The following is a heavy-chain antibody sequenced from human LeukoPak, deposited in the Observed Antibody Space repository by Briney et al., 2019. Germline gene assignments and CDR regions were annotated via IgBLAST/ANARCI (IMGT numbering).Heavy chain of an antibody. CDR1: AFTFSDHY. V-gene: IGHV3-11*05. D-gene: IGHD3-10*01. Sequence: PGGSLRLSCAASAFTFSDHYMSWIRQAPGKGLEWVSYISSTSSYINYADTNYADSVKGRFTISRGNAKNSLYLQMNSLRVEDTAVYYCARANRDSFDYWGQGTLVTVSS. CDR3: ARANRDSFDY. CDR2: ISSTSSYINYADT. J-gene: IGHJ4*02.